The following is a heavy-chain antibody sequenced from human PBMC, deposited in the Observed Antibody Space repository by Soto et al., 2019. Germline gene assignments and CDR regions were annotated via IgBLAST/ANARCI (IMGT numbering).Heavy chain of an antibody. J-gene: IGHJ5*01. D-gene: IGHD2-8*01. Sequence: SETLSLTCAVYGGSFSGYYWSWIRQPPGKGLEWIGEINHSGSTNYNPSLKSRITINPDTSNSQLSLQLNSVTPDDTAVYYCARLIGNSWLDSWGQGTLVTVSS. CDR3: ARLIGNSWLDS. V-gene: IGHV4-34*01. CDR2: INHSGST. CDR1: GGSFSGYY.